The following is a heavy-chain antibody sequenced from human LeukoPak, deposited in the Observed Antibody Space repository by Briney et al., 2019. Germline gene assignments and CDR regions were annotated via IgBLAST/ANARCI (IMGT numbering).Heavy chain of an antibody. D-gene: IGHD2-21*02. J-gene: IGHJ5*02. CDR3: RVCGGDCSLIDT. Sequence: GGSLRLSCAASGFTFSSYAMSWVRQAPGKGLECVSYISRDSSTTYAASVKGRFTTSRDNSGNTLYLQMNNLKTEDTAVYYCRVCGGDCSLIDTWGQGTLVTVSS. V-gene: IGHV3-23*05. CDR2: ISRDSST. CDR1: GFTFSSYA.